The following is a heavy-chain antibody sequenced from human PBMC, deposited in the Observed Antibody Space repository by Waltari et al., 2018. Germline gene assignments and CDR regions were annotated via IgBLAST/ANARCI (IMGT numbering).Heavy chain of an antibody. D-gene: IGHD7-27*01. CDR3: AKGAGDQPPKFDP. V-gene: IGHV4-30-4*08. CDR1: GGSIRNGHYY. CDR2: IYYTGTT. Sequence: QVQLQESGPGLVKPSQTLSLSCSVSGGSIRNGHYYWTWIRQPPGKGLEWIGYIYYTGTTYYNPSLKNRVFISVETSKNQFSLNLTSVTAADTAVYYCAKGAGDQPPKFDPWGQGTLVTVSS. J-gene: IGHJ5*02.